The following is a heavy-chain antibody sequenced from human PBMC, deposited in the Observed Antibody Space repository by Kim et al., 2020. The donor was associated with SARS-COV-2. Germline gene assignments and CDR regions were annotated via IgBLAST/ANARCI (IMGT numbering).Heavy chain of an antibody. CDR2: ILYDGGDK. J-gene: IGHJ4*02. V-gene: IGHV3-30*18. Sequence: GGSLRLSCAASGFTFSGHGMHWARQAPGKGLEWVALILYDGGDKNYADSVKGRFTISRDNSMNTLYLQMSSLRPEDTAVYYCVKDDTSGYFYVDYWGQGTLVTVSS. D-gene: IGHD3-22*01. CDR1: GFTFSGHG. CDR3: VKDDTSGYFYVDY.